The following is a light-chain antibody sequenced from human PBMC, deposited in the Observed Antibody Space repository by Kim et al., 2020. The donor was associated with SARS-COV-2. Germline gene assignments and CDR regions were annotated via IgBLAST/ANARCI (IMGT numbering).Light chain of an antibody. CDR1: QDISSW. V-gene: IGKV1D-12*01. J-gene: IGKJ4*01. CDR2: EAS. CDR3: QQTHSFPPT. Sequence: ASVGSRVTIPCRASQDISSWLGWNKQKPGKAPKVLIYEASNLQSGAPSRFSGSGSGTDFPFTINSLQPEDFATYYGQQTHSFPPTFGGGTKVDIK.